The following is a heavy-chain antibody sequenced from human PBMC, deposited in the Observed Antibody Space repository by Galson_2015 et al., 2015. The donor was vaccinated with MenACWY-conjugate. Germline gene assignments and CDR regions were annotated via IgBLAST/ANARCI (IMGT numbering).Heavy chain of an antibody. CDR1: GFSFSTYA. J-gene: IGHJ4*02. V-gene: IGHV3-30-3*01. Sequence: SLRLSCAASGFSFSTYAMHWARQAPGKGLEWVAVISHDGSERLYADFAKGSFTISRDNDRDTLYLQMNSLEVEDTAVYFCVRGTVDYPGSDYWGQGTRVTVSS. CDR3: VRGTVDYPGSDY. D-gene: IGHD3/OR15-3a*01. CDR2: ISHDGSER.